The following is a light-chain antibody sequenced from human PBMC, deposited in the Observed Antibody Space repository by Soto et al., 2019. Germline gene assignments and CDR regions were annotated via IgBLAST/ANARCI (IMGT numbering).Light chain of an antibody. Sequence: EIVLTHSPGTLSLSPCERATLSFRASQSVSSSYLAWYQQKPGQAPRLLIYGPSNRATGVPARFSGSGTGTEFTLTISSLQSEDFAVYYCQQYGSSGTFGQGTKVDIK. CDR1: QSVSSSY. J-gene: IGKJ1*01. V-gene: IGKV3-20*01. CDR2: GPS. CDR3: QQYGSSGT.